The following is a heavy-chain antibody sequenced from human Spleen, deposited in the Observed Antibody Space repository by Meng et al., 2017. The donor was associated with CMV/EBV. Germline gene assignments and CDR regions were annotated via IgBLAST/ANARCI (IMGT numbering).Heavy chain of an antibody. CDR3: ARVDCSGGGCYLGGY. D-gene: IGHD2-15*01. J-gene: IGHJ4*02. Sequence: GSLRLSCTVSGGSISSSSYYWGWIRQPPGKGLEWIGSIYYSGSTYYNPSLKSRVTISVDTSKNQFSLKLSSVTAADTAVYYCARVDCSGGGCYLGGYWGQGALVTVSS. CDR2: IYYSGST. CDR1: GGSISSSSYY. V-gene: IGHV4-39*01.